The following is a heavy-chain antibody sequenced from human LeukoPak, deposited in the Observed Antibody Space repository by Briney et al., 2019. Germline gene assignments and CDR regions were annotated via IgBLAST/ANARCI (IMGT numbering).Heavy chain of an antibody. V-gene: IGHV3-23*01. CDR1: GFTFSSYG. Sequence: GGSLRLSCAASGFTFSSYGMNWVRQAPGKGLEWVSGISDSGVGTKHADSVKGRFTISRDNSKNTLYLQMNSLRAEDTAVYYCAKIGRSYDFWTGYYEEEVDYMDVWGKGTTVTVSS. CDR3: AKIGRSYDFWTGYYEEEVDYMDV. D-gene: IGHD3-3*01. CDR2: ISDSGVGT. J-gene: IGHJ6*03.